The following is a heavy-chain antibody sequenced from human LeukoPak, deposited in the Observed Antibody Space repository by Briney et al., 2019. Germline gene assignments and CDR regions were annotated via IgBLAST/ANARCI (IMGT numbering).Heavy chain of an antibody. CDR2: ISSNGGTI. Sequence: GGSLRLSCAASGVPFSSFEMNWVRQAPGQGLEWISYISSNGGTIYYADSVKGRFTISRDNAKNSLYLQMSSLSVEDTAVYYCARDFGIVDNRFDYWGQGALVTVSS. D-gene: IGHD1-14*01. CDR3: ARDFGIVDNRFDY. J-gene: IGHJ4*02. V-gene: IGHV3-48*03. CDR1: GVPFSSFE.